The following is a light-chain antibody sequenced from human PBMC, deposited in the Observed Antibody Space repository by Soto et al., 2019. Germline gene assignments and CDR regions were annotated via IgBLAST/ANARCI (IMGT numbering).Light chain of an antibody. J-gene: IGKJ1*01. CDR1: QSVSSNY. CDR3: QYYGSSPWT. V-gene: IGKV3-20*01. Sequence: EIVLTQSPGTLSLSPGERGTLSCRASQSVSSNYLAWYQQKPGQAPRLLIYSAFCRAAGIPDRFSGSGFGTVFTFTISRLWPEDFAVYYCQYYGSSPWTFGQGTKVEIK. CDR2: SAF.